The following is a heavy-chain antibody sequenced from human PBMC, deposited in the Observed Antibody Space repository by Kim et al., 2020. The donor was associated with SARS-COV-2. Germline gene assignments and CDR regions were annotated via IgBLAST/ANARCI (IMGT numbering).Heavy chain of an antibody. D-gene: IGHD4-17*01. Sequence: GHPDHVKGRFTISRDNAKNSLYLQMNSLRAEDTALYYCAKEDYGDYYFDYWGQGTLVTVSS. J-gene: IGHJ4*02. V-gene: IGHV3-9*01. CDR3: AKEDYGDYYFDY.